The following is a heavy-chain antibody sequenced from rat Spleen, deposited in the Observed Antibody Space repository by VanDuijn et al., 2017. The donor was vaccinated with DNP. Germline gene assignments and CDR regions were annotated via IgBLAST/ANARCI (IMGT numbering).Heavy chain of an antibody. CDR1: IYSITSNF. CDR3: ARSDYYGSYRPFAY. J-gene: IGHJ3*01. V-gene: IGHV3-1*01. Sequence: VQLQESGPGLVKPSQSLSLTCSVAIYSITSNFWGWIRKFPGNKMEWMGYISYSGYTSYNPSLKSRISITRDTSKNQFFLQLNSVTTEDTAIYYCARSDYYGSYRPFAYWGQGTLVTVSS. CDR2: ISYSGYT. D-gene: IGHD1-2*01.